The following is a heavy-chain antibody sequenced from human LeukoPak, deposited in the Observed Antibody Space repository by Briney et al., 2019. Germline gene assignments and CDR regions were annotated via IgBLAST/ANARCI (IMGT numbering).Heavy chain of an antibody. Sequence: GASATVSCKASGKSLGSYDINWVRQATGQGLEWMGWMNPNSGTTGYAPKFQGRVTMTRDTSRGTAYMERRSLRFEDTAIYYCAGHYFGSVDWGQGTLVTVSS. V-gene: IGHV1-8*01. D-gene: IGHD3-10*01. CDR1: GKSLGSYD. J-gene: IGHJ4*02. CDR2: MNPNSGTT. CDR3: AGHYFGSVD.